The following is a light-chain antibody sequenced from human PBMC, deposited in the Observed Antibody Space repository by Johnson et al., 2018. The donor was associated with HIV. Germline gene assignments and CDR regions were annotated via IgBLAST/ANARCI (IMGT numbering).Light chain of an antibody. CDR1: SSNIGNNY. CDR2: ENN. V-gene: IGLV1-51*02. CDR3: GTWDSSLRGV. Sequence: QSVLTQPPSVSAAPGQKVTISCSGSSSNIGNNYVSWYQQLPGTAPKLLIYENNKRPSGIPYRFSGSKSGKSATLGITGLQTGDEADYYCGTWDSSLRGVFGTGTKVTVL. J-gene: IGLJ1*01.